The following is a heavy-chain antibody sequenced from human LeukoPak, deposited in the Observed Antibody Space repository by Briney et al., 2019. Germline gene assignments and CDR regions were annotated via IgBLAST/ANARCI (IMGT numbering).Heavy chain of an antibody. Sequence: PGGSLRLSCAASGFTFSSYWMQWVRQAPGKWRVWVSRINSDGSSTSYADSVKGRFTISRDNAKNTLYLQMNSLRAEDTAVYYCARGDPTVTTTGSGGLDIWGQGTMVTVSS. J-gene: IGHJ3*02. V-gene: IGHV3-74*01. CDR1: GFTFSSYW. D-gene: IGHD4-17*01. CDR2: INSDGSST. CDR3: ARGDPTVTTTGSGGLDI.